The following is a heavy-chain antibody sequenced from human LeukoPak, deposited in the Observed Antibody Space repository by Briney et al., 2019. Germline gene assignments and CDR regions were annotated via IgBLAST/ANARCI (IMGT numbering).Heavy chain of an antibody. Sequence: QSGGSLRLSCAASGFTFSSYAMSWVRQAPGKGLEWVSAISGSGGSTYYADSVKGRFTISRDNSKNTLYLQMNSLRAEDTAVYYCAKVQLSWTNWNYPDWGQGTLVTVSS. V-gene: IGHV3-23*01. CDR3: AKVQLSWTNWNYPD. CDR2: ISGSGGST. CDR1: GFTFSSYA. D-gene: IGHD1-7*01. J-gene: IGHJ4*02.